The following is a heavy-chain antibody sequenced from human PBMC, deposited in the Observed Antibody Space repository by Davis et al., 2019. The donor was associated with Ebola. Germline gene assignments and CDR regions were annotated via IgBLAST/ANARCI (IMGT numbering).Heavy chain of an antibody. CDR3: AKDPNIVLMVYDTSFDY. CDR1: GATVSGDFISTYW. Sequence: SETLSLTCTVSGATVSGDFISTYWWSWIRQSPGKGLEWIGYISDSGTTNYNPSLKSRVTISVDTSKNQFSLKVRSVTAADTAVYYCAKDPNIVLMVYDTSFDYWGQGTLVTVSS. J-gene: IGHJ4*02. D-gene: IGHD2-8*01. V-gene: IGHV4-61*01. CDR2: ISDSGTT.